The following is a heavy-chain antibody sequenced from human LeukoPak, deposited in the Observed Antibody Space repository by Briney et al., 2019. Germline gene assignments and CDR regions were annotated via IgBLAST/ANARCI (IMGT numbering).Heavy chain of an antibody. CDR2: IYTSGRN. J-gene: IGHJ5*02. CDR3: ARAGSSWYKDNWFDP. Sequence: SETLSLTCTVSGGSISSYYWSWIRQPAGKGLEWIGRIYTSGRNNYNPSLKSRVTMSVDTSKNQFSLKLSSVTAADTAVYYCARAGSSWYKDNWFDPWGQGTLVTVSS. CDR1: GGSISSYY. V-gene: IGHV4-4*07. D-gene: IGHD6-13*01.